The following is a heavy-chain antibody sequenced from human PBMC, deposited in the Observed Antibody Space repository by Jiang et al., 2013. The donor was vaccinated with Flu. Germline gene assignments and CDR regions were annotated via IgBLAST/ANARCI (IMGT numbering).Heavy chain of an antibody. J-gene: IGHJ4*02. CDR1: GYLFTNYY. Sequence: CRAEVKRPGTSVRLSCKASGYLFTNYYIHWVRQAPGQGLEWMGIINPGDGGTKYAQDILGRATLTSDTSTSTVYMDLNSLRTEDTAVYYCAAYGSGRRGGFDHWGQGTLVTVSS. D-gene: IGHD3-10*01. CDR3: AAYGSGRRGGFDH. CDR2: INPGDGGT. V-gene: IGHV1-46*01.